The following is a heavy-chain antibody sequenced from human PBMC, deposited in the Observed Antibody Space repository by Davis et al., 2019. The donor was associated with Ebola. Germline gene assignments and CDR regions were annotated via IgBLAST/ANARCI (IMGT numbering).Heavy chain of an antibody. CDR2: MNPNSGNT. V-gene: IGHV1-8*01. CDR3: ARGRGHYESSGGDF. D-gene: IGHD3-22*01. J-gene: IGHJ4*02. CDR1: GYTFTSYD. Sequence: ASVKVSCKASGYTFTSYDINWVRQVTGQGLEWMGWMNPNSGNTGYAQKFQGRVTMTRNTSISTAYMELSSLRSEDTAVYYCARGRGHYESSGGDFWGQGTLVTVSS.